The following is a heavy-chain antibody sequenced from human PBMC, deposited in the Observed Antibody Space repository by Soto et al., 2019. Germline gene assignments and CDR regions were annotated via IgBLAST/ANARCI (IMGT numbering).Heavy chain of an antibody. CDR3: ARAYSVVVVTGGDNWFDP. D-gene: IGHD2-21*02. Sequence: PSETLSLTCTVSGGSFSGYYWSWIRQPPGKGLEWIGEINHSGSTNYNPSLKSRVTISVDTSKNQFSLKLSSVTAADTAVYYCARAYSVVVVTGGDNWFDPWGQGTLVTVSS. J-gene: IGHJ5*02. CDR2: INHSGST. V-gene: IGHV4-34*01. CDR1: GGSFSGYY.